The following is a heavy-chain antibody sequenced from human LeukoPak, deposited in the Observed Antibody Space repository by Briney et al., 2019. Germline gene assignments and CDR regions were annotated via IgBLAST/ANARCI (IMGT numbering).Heavy chain of an antibody. D-gene: IGHD3-22*01. V-gene: IGHV3-53*04. Sequence: GGSLRLSCAASGFSLSSNYMTWVRQAPGKGLEWVSVIYSGDSTYYADSVKGRFTISRHNSKNTLYLQMNSLRAEDTAVYYCARDDSDSSGYNVYWGQGTLVTVSS. J-gene: IGHJ4*02. CDR2: IYSGDST. CDR3: ARDDSDSSGYNVY. CDR1: GFSLSSNY.